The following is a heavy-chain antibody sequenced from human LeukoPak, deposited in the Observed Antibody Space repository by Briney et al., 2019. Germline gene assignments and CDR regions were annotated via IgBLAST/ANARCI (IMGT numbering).Heavy chain of an antibody. V-gene: IGHV4-34*01. J-gene: IGHJ5*02. D-gene: IGHD5-12*01. Sequence: SETLSLTCAVYGGSFSGYYWSWIRQPPGKGLEWIGEINHSGSTNYNPSLKSRVTISVDTSKNQFSLKLSSVTAADTAVYYCARIRETVPGYNYFPRRYNWFDPWGQGTLVTVSS. CDR1: GGSFSGYY. CDR2: INHSGST. CDR3: ARIRETVPGYNYFPRRYNWFDP.